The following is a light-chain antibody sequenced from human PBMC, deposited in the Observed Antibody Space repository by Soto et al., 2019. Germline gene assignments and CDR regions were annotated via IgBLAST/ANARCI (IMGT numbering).Light chain of an antibody. CDR3: QSHDSSLNVVV. CDR1: TANIEANY. J-gene: IGLJ2*01. CDR2: RNK. Sequence: QSVLIQPPSASGTPGQRVTISCSGSTANIEANYVYWYQQFPGTAPKLLIYRNKERPSGVPDRFSGSKSGTSASLAITGLQAEDEAYYYCQSHDSSLNVVVFGGGTKVTVL. V-gene: IGLV1-44*01.